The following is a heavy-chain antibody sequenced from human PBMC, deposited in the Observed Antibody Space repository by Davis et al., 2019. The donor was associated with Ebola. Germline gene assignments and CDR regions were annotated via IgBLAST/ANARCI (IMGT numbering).Heavy chain of an antibody. V-gene: IGHV7-4-1*02. CDR2: INTNTGNP. CDR1: GYTFTSYA. J-gene: IGHJ4*02. Sequence: ASVKVSCKASGYTFTSYAMNWVRQAPGQGLEWMGWINTNTGNPTYAQGFTGRFVFSLDTSVSTAYLQISSLKAEDTAVYYCARGGTIFGVVIIYDPGQFDYWGQGTLVTVSS. D-gene: IGHD3-3*01. CDR3: ARGGTIFGVVIIYDPGQFDY.